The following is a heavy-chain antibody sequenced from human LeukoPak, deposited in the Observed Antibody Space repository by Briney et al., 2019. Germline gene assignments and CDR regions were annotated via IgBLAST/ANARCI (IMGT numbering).Heavy chain of an antibody. CDR1: GFTFSSYA. CDR3: ARDMEVVVPAATHHAFDI. J-gene: IGHJ3*02. V-gene: IGHV3-23*01. CDR2: ISGSGGST. Sequence: PGGSLRLSCAASGFTFSSYAMSWVRQAPGKGLEWVSAISGSGGSTYYADSVKGRFTISRDNSKNTLYLQMNSLRAEDTAVYYCARDMEVVVPAATHHAFDIWGQGTMVTVSS. D-gene: IGHD2-2*01.